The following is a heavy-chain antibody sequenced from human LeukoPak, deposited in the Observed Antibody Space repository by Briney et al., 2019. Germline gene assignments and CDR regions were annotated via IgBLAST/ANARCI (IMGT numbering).Heavy chain of an antibody. Sequence: ASVKVSCKASGYTFTGYYMHWVRQAPGQGLVWMGWINPNSGGTNYAQKFQGRVTMTRDTSISTAYMELSRLRSDDTAVYYCARPLYCSGGSCYLPPFDYWGQGTLVTVSS. CDR3: ARPLYCSGGSCYLPPFDY. D-gene: IGHD2-15*01. CDR2: INPNSGGT. V-gene: IGHV1-2*02. J-gene: IGHJ4*02. CDR1: GYTFTGYY.